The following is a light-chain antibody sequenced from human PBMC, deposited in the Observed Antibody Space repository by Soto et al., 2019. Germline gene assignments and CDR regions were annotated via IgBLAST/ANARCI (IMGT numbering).Light chain of an antibody. J-gene: IGLJ3*02. CDR2: LNGDGSH. Sequence: QPVLTQSPSASASLGASVKLTCTLSSGHSSYAIAWHQQQPENGPRYLMNLNGDGSHTKGDGIPDRFSGSSSGAERYLTISSLQSEDEADYYCQTWATGIRVFGGGTKLTVL. V-gene: IGLV4-69*01. CDR3: QTWATGIRV. CDR1: SGHSSYA.